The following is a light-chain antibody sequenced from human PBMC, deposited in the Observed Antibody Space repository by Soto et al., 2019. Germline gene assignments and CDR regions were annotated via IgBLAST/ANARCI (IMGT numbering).Light chain of an antibody. Sequence: DIVLTPAPATLSLSPGEKAPLSCRTSQSVSGYVAWYQQKPGQAPRLLIYDASDRATGIPARFSGSGSGTDFTLTISSLEPEDFAVYYCQQRSNWPTTFGPGTRLEIK. V-gene: IGKV3-11*01. CDR2: DAS. CDR3: QQRSNWPTT. J-gene: IGKJ5*01. CDR1: QSVSGY.